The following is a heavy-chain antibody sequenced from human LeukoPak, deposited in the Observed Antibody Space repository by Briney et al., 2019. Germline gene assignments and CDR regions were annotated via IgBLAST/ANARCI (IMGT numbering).Heavy chain of an antibody. V-gene: IGHV3-11*04. J-gene: IGHJ5*02. D-gene: IGHD1-26*01. CDR3: ARDRVGWFDP. CDR1: GFSFSDYY. CDR2: VSTSGGTI. Sequence: GGSLRLSCAASGFSFSDYYMSWIRQSPGKGLEWVSYVSTSGGTIYYADSVKGRFTISRDNAKNSLYLQMNSLRAEDTAVYYCARDRVGWFDPWGQGILVTVSS.